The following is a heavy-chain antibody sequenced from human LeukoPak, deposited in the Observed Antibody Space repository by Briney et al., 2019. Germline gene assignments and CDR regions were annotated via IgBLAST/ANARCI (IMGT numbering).Heavy chain of an antibody. CDR2: IWHDGSNR. D-gene: IGHD2-2*02. CDR3: AAIGETVDY. V-gene: IGHV3-33*01. J-gene: IGHJ4*02. Sequence: GRSLTLSCAASGFTFSSYGMHWVRQAPGKGLEWVAVIWHDGSNRYYAASVKGRFTISRDNSKNTLSLQMNSLRAEDTAVYYCAAIGETVDYWGQGTLVTVSS. CDR1: GFTFSSYG.